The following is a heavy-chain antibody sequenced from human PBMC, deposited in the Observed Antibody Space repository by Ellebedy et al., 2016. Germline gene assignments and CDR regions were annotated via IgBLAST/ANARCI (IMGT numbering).Heavy chain of an antibody. Sequence: GGSLRLSCAASGFTFSSYWMHWVRQAPGKGLVWVSRINSDGSGTSYADSVKGRFTISRDNAKNTLYVQMNSLRAEDTAVYYCARDHGSLDYYYGMDVWGQGTTVTVSS. J-gene: IGHJ6*02. CDR1: GFTFSSYW. V-gene: IGHV3-74*01. CDR3: ARDHGSLDYYYGMDV. CDR2: INSDGSGT.